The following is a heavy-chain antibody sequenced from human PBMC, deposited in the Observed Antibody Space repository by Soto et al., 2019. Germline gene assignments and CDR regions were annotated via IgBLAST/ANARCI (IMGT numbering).Heavy chain of an antibody. V-gene: IGHV4-39*01. D-gene: IGHD3-9*01. CDR3: ARLEGLATISYYFDY. CDR2: IYYSGST. J-gene: IGHJ4*02. CDR1: GGSVSSSNYY. Sequence: QLQLQESGPGLVKPSETLSLTCTVSGGSVSSSNYYWGWIRQSPGKGLEWIGSIYYSGSTYYNPSLERRVTTSLDKSKNQFSLKVISVTAADTAVYYCARLEGLATISYYFDYWGQGTLVTVSS.